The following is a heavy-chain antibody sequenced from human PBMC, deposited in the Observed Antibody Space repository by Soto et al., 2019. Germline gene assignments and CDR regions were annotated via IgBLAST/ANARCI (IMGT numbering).Heavy chain of an antibody. J-gene: IGHJ4*02. Sequence: QVQLVQSGAEVKKPGSSVKVSCKASGGTFSSYSINWVRQAPGQGLEWMGEIIPIFGTANYAQKFQGRVTITADESTSTAYMELSSVRSEDTAVYYCARDGGRHSGGIDYWGQGTRVTVSS. V-gene: IGHV1-69*01. CDR2: IIPIFGTA. D-gene: IGHD1-26*01. CDR3: ARDGGRHSGGIDY. CDR1: GGTFSSYS.